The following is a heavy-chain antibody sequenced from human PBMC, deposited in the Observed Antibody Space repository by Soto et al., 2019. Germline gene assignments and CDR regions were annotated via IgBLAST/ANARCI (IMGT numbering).Heavy chain of an antibody. Sequence: ASETLSLTCSVSGDAISNYYWSWIRQAPGKGLEWIGCVHDSGSTDYNPSLKGRVTMSLHTSKSQFSLNLSSVTAADSATYYCARGTRALITSFFAYWGQGIPVTAPQ. J-gene: IGHJ4*02. CDR3: ARGTRALITSFFAY. CDR2: VHDSGST. CDR1: GDAISNYY. V-gene: IGHV4-59*01. D-gene: IGHD1-20*01.